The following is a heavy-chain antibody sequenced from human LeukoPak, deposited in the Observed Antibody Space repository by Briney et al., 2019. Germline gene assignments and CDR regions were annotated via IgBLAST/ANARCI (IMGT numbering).Heavy chain of an antibody. CDR1: GYTFTSYG. CDR2: ISAYNGNT. Sequence: ASVKVSCKASGYTFTSYGISWVRQAPGQGLEWMGWISAYNGNTNYAQKLQGRVTVTTDTSTSTAYMELRSLRSDDTAVYYCASGYYYGSGSYYNVGYYYYGMDVWGQGTTVTVSS. CDR3: ASGYYYGSGSYYNVGYYYYGMDV. D-gene: IGHD3-10*01. V-gene: IGHV1-18*01. J-gene: IGHJ6*02.